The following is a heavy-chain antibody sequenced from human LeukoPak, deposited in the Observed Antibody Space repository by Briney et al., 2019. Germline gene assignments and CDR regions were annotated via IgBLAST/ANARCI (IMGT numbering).Heavy chain of an antibody. CDR3: ARDSGSSGWYKMVY. Sequence: SETLCLTCTVSGGSISSYYWSWIRQPPGKGLEWIGYIYYSGSTNYNPTLKSRVTISVDTSKNQFSLKLSSVTAADTAVYYCARDSGSSGWYKMVYWGQGTLVTVSS. V-gene: IGHV4-59*01. CDR1: GGSISSYY. CDR2: IYYSGST. J-gene: IGHJ4*02. D-gene: IGHD6-19*01.